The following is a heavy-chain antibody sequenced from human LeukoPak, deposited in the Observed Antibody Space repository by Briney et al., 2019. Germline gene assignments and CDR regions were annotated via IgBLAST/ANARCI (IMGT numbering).Heavy chain of an antibody. J-gene: IGHJ4*02. V-gene: IGHV1-18*01. Sequence: ASVKVSCKPSGYTFTTYGINWVRQAPGQGLEWVGWISVHNGDTNYAPKFQDRVTMTTDTSTGTAYMELRSLKSDDTAVFYCAGGGRFCFNGKCYPQSFDYWGQGTLVTVSS. CDR1: GYTFTTYG. D-gene: IGHD2-2*01. CDR2: ISVHNGDT. CDR3: AGGGRFCFNGKCYPQSFDY.